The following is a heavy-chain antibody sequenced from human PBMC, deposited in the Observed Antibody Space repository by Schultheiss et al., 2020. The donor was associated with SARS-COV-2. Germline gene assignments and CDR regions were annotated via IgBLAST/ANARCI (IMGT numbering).Heavy chain of an antibody. CDR2: INHSGST. CDR3: ARGAYYDFWSGILGLGAQLNYYYYGMDV. Sequence: SETLSLTCTVSGGSISSSSYYWGWIRQPPGKGLEWIGEINHSGSTNYNPSLKSRVTISVDTSKNQFSLKLSSVTAADTAVYYCARGAYYDFWSGILGLGAQLNYYYYGMDVWGQGTTVTVSS. CDR1: GGSISSSSYY. V-gene: IGHV4-39*07. D-gene: IGHD3-3*01. J-gene: IGHJ6*02.